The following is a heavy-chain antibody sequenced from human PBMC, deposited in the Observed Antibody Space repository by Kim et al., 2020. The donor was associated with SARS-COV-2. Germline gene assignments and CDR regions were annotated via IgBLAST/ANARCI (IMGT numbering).Heavy chain of an antibody. CDR3: TRGVRI. V-gene: IGHV4-30-4*01. CDR2: CNRRRP. J-gene: IGHJ4*02. D-gene: IGHD3-16*01. Sequence: CNRRRPSYSPSLQSRVTISVDSSKTQFSLKLRSVTAADTAVYYCTRGVRIWGQGTLVTVSS.